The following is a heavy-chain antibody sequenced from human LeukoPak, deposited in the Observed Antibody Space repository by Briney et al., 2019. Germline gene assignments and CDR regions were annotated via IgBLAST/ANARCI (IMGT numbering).Heavy chain of an antibody. J-gene: IGHJ6*02. V-gene: IGHV3-21*01. D-gene: IGHD3-10*01. CDR3: ARGGFGYYYGMDV. CDR2: ISSSSRYI. Sequence: GGSLRLSCAASGFTFSSYSMNWVREAPGKGLEWVSSISSSSRYIYYADSVKGRFTIPRDNAKNSLYLQMHSLRAEDTAVHYCARGGFGYYYGMDVWGQGTTVTVSS. CDR1: GFTFSSYS.